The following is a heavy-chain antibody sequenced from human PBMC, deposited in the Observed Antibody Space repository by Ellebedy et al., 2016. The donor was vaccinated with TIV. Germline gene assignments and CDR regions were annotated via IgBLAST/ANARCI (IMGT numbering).Heavy chain of an antibody. J-gene: IGHJ3*02. CDR2: ISGGGGST. CDR3: AKDLPQDYIWGSYRYGAFDI. Sequence: GGSLRLXCAASGFTFSSYAMSWVRQAPGKGLEWVSGISGGGGSTYYADSVKGRFTISRDNSKNTLFLQMNSLRAEDTAVYYCAKDLPQDYIWGSYRYGAFDIWGQGTMVTVSS. V-gene: IGHV3-23*01. D-gene: IGHD3-16*02. CDR1: GFTFSSYA.